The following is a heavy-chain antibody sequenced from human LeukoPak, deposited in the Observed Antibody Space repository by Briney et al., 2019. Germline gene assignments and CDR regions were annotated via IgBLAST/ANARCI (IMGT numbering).Heavy chain of an antibody. J-gene: IGHJ3*01. Sequence: PGGSLRLSCAAPGFIFSTYWMTWVRQAPGKGLEWVANMKGDGSEIHYVESVKGRFTISRNNAKNSLYLQMNSLRVEDTAVYYCARPAYTAAYDLWGQGTMVTVSS. CDR1: GFIFSTYW. D-gene: IGHD3-16*01. V-gene: IGHV3-7*01. CDR3: ARPAYTAAYDL. CDR2: MKGDGSEI.